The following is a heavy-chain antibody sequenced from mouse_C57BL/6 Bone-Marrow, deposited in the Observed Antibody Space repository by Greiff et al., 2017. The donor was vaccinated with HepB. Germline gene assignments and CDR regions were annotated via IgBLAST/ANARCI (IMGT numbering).Heavy chain of an antibody. CDR1: GYAFSSSW. CDR3: AREDYGSSGGH. CDR2: IYPGDGDT. V-gene: IGHV1-82*01. J-gene: IGHJ2*01. Sequence: QVQLKESGPELVKPGASVKISCKASGYAFSSSWMNWVKQRPGKGLEWIGRIYPGDGDTNYNGKFKGKATLTADKSSSTAYMQLSSLTSEDSAVYFCAREDYGSSGGHWGQGTTLTVSS. D-gene: IGHD1-1*01.